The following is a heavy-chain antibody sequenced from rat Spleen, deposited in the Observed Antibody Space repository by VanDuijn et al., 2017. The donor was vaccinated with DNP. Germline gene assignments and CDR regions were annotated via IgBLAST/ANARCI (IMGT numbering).Heavy chain of an antibody. V-gene: IGHV5S13*01. Sequence: EVQLVQSGGGLVQPGRSLKLSCAASGFTFSDYGMAWVRQAPTKGLEWVASLSHSGGITYYRDSVKGRFTVSRDNAKNTLYLQMNSLRSEDTATYYCVRDIEGYWGQGVMVTVSS. CDR2: LSHSGGIT. J-gene: IGHJ2*01. CDR3: VRDIEGY. D-gene: IGHD1-11*01. CDR1: GFTFSDYG.